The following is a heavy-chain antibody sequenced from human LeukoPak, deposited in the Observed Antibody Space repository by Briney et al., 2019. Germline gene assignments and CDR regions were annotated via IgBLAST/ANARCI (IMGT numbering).Heavy chain of an antibody. Sequence: PGGSLRLSCAPSGFIVTSTYISWVPEAPGGGVEWVSAIYSGGSTYYGDSVRGRFTISRDNAKKSLYLQMNSLRAEDTAVYYCARDFWGAYRVDYFDYWGEGTLVTVSS. CDR1: GFIVTSTY. CDR2: IYSGGST. D-gene: IGHD3-3*01. J-gene: IGHJ4*02. CDR3: ARDFWGAYRVDYFDY. V-gene: IGHV3-53*01.